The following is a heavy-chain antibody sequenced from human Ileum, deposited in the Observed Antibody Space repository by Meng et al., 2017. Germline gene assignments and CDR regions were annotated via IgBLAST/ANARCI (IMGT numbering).Heavy chain of an antibody. D-gene: IGHD1-26*01. J-gene: IGHJ4*02. V-gene: IGHV3-23*01. CDR1: GFIFSSCA. Sequence: EERLLQSGGCLVQPCGSLSIPCAASGFIFSSCAMSWVRQAPGKGLEWVSANRIANTDEEDSVKGRFTISRDDSENTMWLQMDSMRDEDTAIYDCTKEKWRGSSYHYFFDTWGQGSLVTVSS. CDR3: TKEKWRGSSYHYFFDT. CDR2: NRIANT.